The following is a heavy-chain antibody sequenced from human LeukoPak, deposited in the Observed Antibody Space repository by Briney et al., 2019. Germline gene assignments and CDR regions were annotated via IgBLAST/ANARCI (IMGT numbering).Heavy chain of an antibody. D-gene: IGHD3-3*02. V-gene: IGHV3-7*03. J-gene: IGHJ5*02. Sequence: GESLRLSCAASGFTFTNHWMSWVRQAPGKGLEWVANIKEDGGEKYYVDSVKGRFTVSRDNVKNSLFLQTNSLRVDDTAVYYCAKSGSSVFWSWGQGTLVTVSS. CDR1: GFTFTNHW. CDR3: AKSGSSVFWS. CDR2: IKEDGGEK.